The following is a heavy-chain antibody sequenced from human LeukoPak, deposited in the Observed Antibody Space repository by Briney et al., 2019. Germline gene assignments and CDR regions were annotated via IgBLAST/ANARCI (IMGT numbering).Heavy chain of an antibody. CDR2: ISAYNGNT. Sequence: ASVKVSCKASGYTFTSYYMHWVRQAPGQGLEWMGWISAYNGNTNYAQKLQGRVTMTTDTSTSTAYMELRSLRSDDTAVYYCARDWSCSGGSCYLSNFDYWGQGTLVTVSS. V-gene: IGHV1-18*04. CDR3: ARDWSCSGGSCYLSNFDY. CDR1: GYTFTSYY. D-gene: IGHD2-15*01. J-gene: IGHJ4*02.